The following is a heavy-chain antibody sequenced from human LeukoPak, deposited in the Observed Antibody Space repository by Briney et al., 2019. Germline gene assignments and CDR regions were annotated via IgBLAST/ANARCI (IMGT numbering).Heavy chain of an antibody. CDR1: GGTFSSYA. V-gene: IGHV1-69*05. CDR2: IIPIFGTA. D-gene: IGHD4-23*01. Sequence: GASVKVSCKASGGTFSSYAISWVRQAPGQGREWMGGIIPIFGTANYAQKFQGRVTITTDESTSTAYMELSSLRSEDTAVYYCARGATVVTGRFDYWGQGTLVTVSS. CDR3: ARGATVVTGRFDY. J-gene: IGHJ4*02.